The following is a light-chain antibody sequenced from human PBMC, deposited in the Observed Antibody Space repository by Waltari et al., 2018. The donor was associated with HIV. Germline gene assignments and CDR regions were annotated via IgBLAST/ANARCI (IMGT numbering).Light chain of an antibody. V-gene: IGLV2-8*01. Sequence: QSALTQPPSASGSPGQSVTLSCTGTNSAIGTYDEVLWYQQHPGKAPKLVIAEVTKRPSGVSDRFSGSKSGNTAFLTVSGLQAEDEADYYCSSFANRDGFYVLFGGGTRLTVL. CDR3: SSFANRDGFYVL. CDR2: EVT. CDR1: NSAIGTYDE. J-gene: IGLJ2*01.